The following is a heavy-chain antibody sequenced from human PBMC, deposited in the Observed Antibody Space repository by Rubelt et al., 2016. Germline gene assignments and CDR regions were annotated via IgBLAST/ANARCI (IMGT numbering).Heavy chain of an antibody. CDR1: GFTFSSYG. J-gene: IGHJ6*02. D-gene: IGHD2-2*01. CDR2: IWYDGSNK. Sequence: GFTFSSYGMHWVRQAPGKGLEWVAVIWYDGSNKYYADSVKGRFTISRDNSKNTLYLQMNSLRAEDTAVYYCARDRSYQLSSADTYYYYGMDVWGQGTTVTVSS. CDR3: ARDRSYQLSSADTYYYYGMDV. V-gene: IGHV3-33*01.